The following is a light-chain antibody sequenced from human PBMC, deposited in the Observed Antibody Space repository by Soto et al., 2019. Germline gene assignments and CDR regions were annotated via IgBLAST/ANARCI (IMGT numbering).Light chain of an antibody. CDR1: LPIMNY. CDR2: AAS. Sequence: DIQMTQSPSSLSACVGDRVTITCRARLPIMNYLAWYQQKPWKIPNLLIYAASTLQAGVPSRFSGSGSGTDFTLTISSLQAEDVAAYYCQKYTSAPHTFGEGTKVEVK. CDR3: QKYTSAPHT. J-gene: IGKJ4*01. V-gene: IGKV1-27*01.